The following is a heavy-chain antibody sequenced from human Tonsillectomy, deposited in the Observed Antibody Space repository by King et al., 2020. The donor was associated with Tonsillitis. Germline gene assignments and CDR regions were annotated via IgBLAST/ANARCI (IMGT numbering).Heavy chain of an antibody. Sequence: VTLKESGPTLVKPTQTLTLTCTFSGFSLSTSGVGVGWIRQPPGKALEWLALIYWDDDKRYSPSLKSRLTITKDTSKNQVVLTMTNMAPVYTATYYCAREYYYDSSGYLGPNAFDIWGQGTMVTVSS. V-gene: IGHV2-5*02. D-gene: IGHD3-22*01. CDR1: GFSLSTSGVG. CDR2: IYWDDDK. CDR3: AREYYYDSSGYLGPNAFDI. J-gene: IGHJ3*02.